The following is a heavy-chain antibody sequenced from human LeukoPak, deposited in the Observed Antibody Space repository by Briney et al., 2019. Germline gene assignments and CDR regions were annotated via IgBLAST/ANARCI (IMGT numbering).Heavy chain of an antibody. J-gene: IGHJ6*02. D-gene: IGHD5-18*01. CDR3: ARRGYSTYGMDV. Sequence: GGSLTLSCAASGFTFSSYAMSWVRQAPGKGLEWVSAISGSGGSTYYADSVKGRFTISRDNSKNTLYLQMNSLRAEDTAVYYCARRGYSTYGMDVWGQGTTVTVSS. CDR1: GFTFSSYA. CDR2: ISGSGGST. V-gene: IGHV3-23*01.